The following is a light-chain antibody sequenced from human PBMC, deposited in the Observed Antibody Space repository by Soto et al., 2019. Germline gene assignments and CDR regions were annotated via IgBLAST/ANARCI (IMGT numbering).Light chain of an antibody. CDR3: AAWDDSLNGLV. J-gene: IGLJ2*01. V-gene: IGLV1-44*01. Sequence: QSVLTQPPSASGTPGQRVTISCSGSSSNIGSYTVNWYQQLTGTAPKLLIYNNNQRPSGVPDRFSGSKSGTSASLAISGLQSEDDADYSCAAWDDSLNGLVFGGGTKLTVL. CDR1: SSNIGSYT. CDR2: NNN.